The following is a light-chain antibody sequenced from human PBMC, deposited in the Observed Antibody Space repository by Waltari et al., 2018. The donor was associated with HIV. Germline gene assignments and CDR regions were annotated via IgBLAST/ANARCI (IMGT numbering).Light chain of an antibody. CDR3: SSYTSSSTLEV. J-gene: IGLJ3*02. Sequence: QSALTQPAPVPGSPGQPITIPCTGTSRHVGGYNSVFWYQQHPGKAPKLMIYDVSNRPSGVSNRFSGSKSGNTASLTISGLQAEDEADYYCSSYTSSSTLEVFGGGTKLTVL. V-gene: IGLV2-14*03. CDR1: SRHVGGYNS. CDR2: DVS.